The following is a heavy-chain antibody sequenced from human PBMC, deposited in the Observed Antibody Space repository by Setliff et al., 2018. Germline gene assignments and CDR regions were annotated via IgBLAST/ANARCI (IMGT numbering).Heavy chain of an antibody. CDR3: ARATSGWYSAYYYYMDV. Sequence: SETLSLTCTVSGASINNHYWAWIRQPPGKGLEWIGYVSHSGSTDYNPSLRSRVTVSVDTSRIHFSLKLRSVTAADAAVYYCARATSGWYSAYYYYMDVWGKGTTVTVS. CDR1: GASINNHY. CDR2: VSHSGST. D-gene: IGHD6-19*01. J-gene: IGHJ6*03. V-gene: IGHV4-59*08.